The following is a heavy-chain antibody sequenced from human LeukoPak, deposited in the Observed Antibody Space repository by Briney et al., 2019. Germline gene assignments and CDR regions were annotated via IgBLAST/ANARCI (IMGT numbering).Heavy chain of an antibody. D-gene: IGHD4-17*01. J-gene: IGHJ4*02. Sequence: GGSLRLSCAASGFTFSSYAMHWVRQAPGKGLEWVANIKQDGSEKYYVDSVKGRFTISRDNAKNSLYLQMNSLRAEDTAVYYCAREYYGFDYWGQGTLVTVSS. CDR3: AREYYGFDY. V-gene: IGHV3-7*01. CDR1: GFTFSSYA. CDR2: IKQDGSEK.